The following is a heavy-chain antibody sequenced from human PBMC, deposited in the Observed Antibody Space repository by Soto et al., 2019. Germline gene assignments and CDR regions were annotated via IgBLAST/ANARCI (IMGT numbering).Heavy chain of an antibody. CDR2: ISYDGSNK. D-gene: IGHD3-10*01. Sequence: GGSLRLSCAASGFTFSSYGMHWVRQAPGKGLEWVAVISYDGSNKYYADSVKGRFTISRDNSKNTLYLQMNSLRAEDTAVYYCAKDARGGPPILRGAGCMDVWGQGTTVTVSS. V-gene: IGHV3-30*18. J-gene: IGHJ6*02. CDR1: GFTFSSYG. CDR3: AKDARGGPPILRGAGCMDV.